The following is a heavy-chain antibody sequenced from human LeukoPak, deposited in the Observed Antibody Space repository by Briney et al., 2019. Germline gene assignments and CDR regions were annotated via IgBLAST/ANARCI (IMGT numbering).Heavy chain of an antibody. D-gene: IGHD2-15*01. V-gene: IGHV4-39*01. J-gene: IGHJ4*02. CDR1: GGSISSESYY. CDR3: ARRPDVSGFCSGGSCLPFDD. Sequence: MTSETLSLTCTVSGGSISSESYYWGWIRQPPGKGLEWIGTVSHSGTTSYNPSLRSRFTISVDTSKNQFSLRVTSVIAADTAMYYCARRPDVSGFCSGGSCLPFDDWGRGTLVTVSS. CDR2: VSHSGTT.